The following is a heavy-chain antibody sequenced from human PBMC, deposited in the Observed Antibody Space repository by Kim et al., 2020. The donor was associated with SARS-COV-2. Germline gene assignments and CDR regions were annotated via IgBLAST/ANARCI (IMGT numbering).Heavy chain of an antibody. D-gene: IGHD2-2*01. CDR1: GFTFSSYA. CDR2: ISGSGGST. CDR3: AKDMARGYCSSTSWTGDCYRTWYIQH. Sequence: GGSLRLSCAASGFTFSSYAMSWVRQAPGKGLEWVSAISGSGGSTYYADSVKGRFTISRDNSKNTLYLQMNSLRAEDTAVYYCAKDMARGYCSSTSWTGDCYRTWYIQHWGQGTLVTVSS. V-gene: IGHV3-23*01. J-gene: IGHJ1*01.